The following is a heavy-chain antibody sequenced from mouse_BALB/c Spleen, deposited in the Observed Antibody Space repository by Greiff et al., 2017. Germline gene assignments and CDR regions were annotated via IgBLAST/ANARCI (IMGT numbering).Heavy chain of an antibody. CDR2: IDPANGNT. V-gene: IGHV14-3*02. D-gene: IGHD2-4*01. J-gene: IGHJ3*01. CDR1: GFNIKDTY. CDR3: ASYDYDRGAWFAY. Sequence: VQLKQSGAELVKPGASVKLSCTASGFNIKDTYMHWVKQRPEQGLEWIGRIDPANGNTKYDPKFQGKATITADTSSNTAYLQLSSLTSEDTAVYYCASYDYDRGAWFAYWGQGTLVTVSA.